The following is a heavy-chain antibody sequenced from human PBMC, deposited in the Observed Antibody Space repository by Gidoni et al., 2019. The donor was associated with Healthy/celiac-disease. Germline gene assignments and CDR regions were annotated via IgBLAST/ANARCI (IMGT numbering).Heavy chain of an antibody. CDR1: GVTFSSYA. CDR3: AKEAGADYYFDY. J-gene: IGHJ4*02. D-gene: IGHD6-19*01. CDR2: ISGSGGST. Sequence: EVQLLESGGGLVQPGGSLRLSCAASGVTFSSYAMRWVRQAPGKGLEWVSAISGSGGSTYYADSVKGRFTISRYNSKNTLYLQMNSLRAEDTAVYYCAKEAGADYYFDYWGQGTLVTVSS. V-gene: IGHV3-23*01.